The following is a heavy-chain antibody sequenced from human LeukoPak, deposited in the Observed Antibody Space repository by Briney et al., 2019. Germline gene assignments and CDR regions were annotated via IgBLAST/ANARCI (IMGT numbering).Heavy chain of an antibody. CDR3: ARGQGTVTTH. CDR1: GGSFSGYY. Sequence: NPSETLSLTCAVSGGSFSGYYWNWIRQPPGKGLEWIGEINHSGSANYSPSLSSRVTISLDMSENQFSLKLTPVTAADTAVYYCARGQGTVTTHWGQGTLVTVSS. D-gene: IGHD4-17*01. J-gene: IGHJ4*02. V-gene: IGHV4-34*01. CDR2: INHSGSA.